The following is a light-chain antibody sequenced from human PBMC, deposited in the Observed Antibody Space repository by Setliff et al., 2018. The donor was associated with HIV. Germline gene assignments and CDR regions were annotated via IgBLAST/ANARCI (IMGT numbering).Light chain of an antibody. J-gene: IGLJ1*01. CDR3: NSYRSRSTDV. CDR1: SSNIGAGYD. Sequence: QSVLTQPPSVSGAPGQRVTISCTGTSSNIGAGYDVHWYQQLPGTAPKLLIYVNTNRPSGVPDRFAGSKSGTSASLAITGLQAEDEADYYCNSYRSRSTDVFGTGTKVTVL. V-gene: IGLV1-40*01. CDR2: VNT.